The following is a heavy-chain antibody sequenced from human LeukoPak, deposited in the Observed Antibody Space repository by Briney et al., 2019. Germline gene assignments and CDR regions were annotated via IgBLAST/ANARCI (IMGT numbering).Heavy chain of an antibody. CDR1: GFTVSSNY. CDR2: IYSGGST. V-gene: IGHV3-53*01. Sequence: GGSLRHSCAASGFTVSSNYMSWVRQAPGKGLEWVSVIYSGGSTYYADSVKGRFTISRDNSKNTLYLQMNSLRAEDTAMYYCARVSSSSWYAFDYWGQGTLVTVSS. CDR3: ARVSSSSWYAFDY. J-gene: IGHJ4*02. D-gene: IGHD6-13*01.